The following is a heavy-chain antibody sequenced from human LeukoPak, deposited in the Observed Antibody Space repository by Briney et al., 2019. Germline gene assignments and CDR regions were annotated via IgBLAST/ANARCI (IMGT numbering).Heavy chain of an antibody. J-gene: IGHJ4*02. V-gene: IGHV3-23*01. CDR2: ISGSGGST. CDR3: AKGFYVWGSYRYDSPFDY. D-gene: IGHD3-16*02. Sequence: RPGGSLRLSCAASGFTFSSYAMSWVRQAPGKGLEWVSAISGSGGSTYYADSVKGRFTISRDNSKNTLYLQMNSLRAEDTAVYYCAKGFYVWGSYRYDSPFDYWGQGTLVTASS. CDR1: GFTFSSYA.